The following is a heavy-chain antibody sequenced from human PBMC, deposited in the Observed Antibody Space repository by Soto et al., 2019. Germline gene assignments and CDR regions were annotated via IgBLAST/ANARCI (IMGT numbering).Heavy chain of an antibody. CDR1: GGSISSGGYS. Sequence: PSETLSLTCAVSGGSISSGGYSWSWIRQPPGKGLEWIGYIYHSGSTYYNPSLKSRVTISVDRSKNQFSLKLSSVTAADTAVYYGAGSGYYHNNGMDVWGQGTTVTVSS. V-gene: IGHV4-30-2*01. CDR2: IYHSGST. D-gene: IGHD3-22*01. CDR3: AGSGYYHNNGMDV. J-gene: IGHJ6*02.